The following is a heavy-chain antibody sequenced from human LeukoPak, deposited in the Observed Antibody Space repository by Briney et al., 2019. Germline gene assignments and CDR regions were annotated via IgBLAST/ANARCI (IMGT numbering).Heavy chain of an antibody. Sequence: GGSLRLSCAASGFTFSSYSMHWDRQAPGKGLEWVAVMPYDGSNQYYADSVKGRFTISRDSSKNTLYLQMNSLRPEDTAVYYCASELHYWGPGTLVTVSS. CDR1: GFTFSSYS. CDR2: MPYDGSNQ. CDR3: ASELHY. J-gene: IGHJ4*02. V-gene: IGHV3-30-3*01.